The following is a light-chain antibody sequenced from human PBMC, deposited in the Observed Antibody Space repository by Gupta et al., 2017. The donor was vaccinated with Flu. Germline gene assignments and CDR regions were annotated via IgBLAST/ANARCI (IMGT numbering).Light chain of an antibody. J-gene: IGLJ3*02. CDR2: KDT. CDR3: QSADITGASRV. CDR1: ALSKQY. V-gene: IGLV3-25*02. Sequence: YQLTQAPAMSVSPGQTATITCSGSALSKQYVYWYRQRPGQAPVLLIYKDTRRASGIPDRISGSRSGTRVTLTIRGVQTEDEADYYCQSADITGASRVFGGGTKLFVL.